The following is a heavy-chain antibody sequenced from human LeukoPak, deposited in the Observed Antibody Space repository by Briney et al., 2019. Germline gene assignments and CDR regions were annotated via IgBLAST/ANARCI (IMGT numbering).Heavy chain of an antibody. CDR1: GGTFSSYA. J-gene: IGHJ4*02. CDR2: IIPIFGTA. CDR3: ARGSTVTSYFDY. D-gene: IGHD4-17*01. V-gene: IGHV1-69*05. Sequence: SVKVSCKASGGTFSSYAISWVRQAPGQGLEWMGGIIPIFGTANYAQKFQGRVTITTDESTSTAYMELSSLRSEDTAVYYCARGSTVTSYFDYWGQGTLVTVSS.